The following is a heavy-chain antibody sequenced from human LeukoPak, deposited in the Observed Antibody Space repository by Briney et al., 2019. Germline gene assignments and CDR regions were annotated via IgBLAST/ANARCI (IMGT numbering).Heavy chain of an antibody. Sequence: GGSLRLSCAASGFTFSDYWMHWVRQAPGKGLEWVAIIWSDGSNKYYADSVKGRFAISRDNSKNTLYLQMNSLRAEDTAVYYCARGLKNYDILTGYYLRYFDYWGQGTLVTVSS. J-gene: IGHJ4*02. CDR3: ARGLKNYDILTGYYLRYFDY. V-gene: IGHV3-33*08. D-gene: IGHD3-9*01. CDR2: IWSDGSNK. CDR1: GFTFSDYW.